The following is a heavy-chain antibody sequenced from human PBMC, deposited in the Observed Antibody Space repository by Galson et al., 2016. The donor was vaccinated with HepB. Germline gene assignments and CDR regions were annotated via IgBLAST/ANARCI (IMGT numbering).Heavy chain of an antibody. CDR2: IYYIGST. J-gene: IGHJ4*02. CDR1: GDPLSAGYYY. V-gene: IGHV4-39*01. D-gene: IGHD3-22*01. Sequence: SETLSLTCTVSGDPLSAGYYYWGWIRQSPGKGLEWIGSIYYIGSTSYSPSLKSRVNLSVDTSKNQFSLRLSSVTAADTAVYYCARNATSGFFDHWGQGIQVTVSS. CDR3: ARNATSGFFDH.